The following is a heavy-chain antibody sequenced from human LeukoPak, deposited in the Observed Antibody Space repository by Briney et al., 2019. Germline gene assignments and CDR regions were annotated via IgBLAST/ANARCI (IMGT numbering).Heavy chain of an antibody. CDR1: GSTFTGYY. J-gene: IGHJ4*02. CDR2: LNPNTGAS. Sequence: ASVRVSCKASGSTFTGYYFHWVRQAPGQGLEWMGWLNPNTGASKYAQDFHGRVTMTGNMSITTVYIDLTRLRFDDTAVYYCASEPLGAAHYDSWGQGTLVTVSS. CDR3: ASEPLGAAHYDS. D-gene: IGHD3-16*01. V-gene: IGHV1-2*02.